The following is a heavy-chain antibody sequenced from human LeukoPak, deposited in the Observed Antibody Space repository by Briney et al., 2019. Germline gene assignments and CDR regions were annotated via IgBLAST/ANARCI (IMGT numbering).Heavy chain of an antibody. CDR3: ARGLGSFGVLGYYMDV. CDR2: IIPIFGTA. V-gene: IGHV1-69*05. Sequence: ASVKVSCKASGGTFSSYAISWVRQAPGQGLEWMGGIIPIFGTANYAQKFQGRVTIITDESTSTAYMELSSLRSEDTAVYYCARGLGSFGVLGYYMDVWGKGTTVTVSS. CDR1: GGTFSSYA. J-gene: IGHJ6*03. D-gene: IGHD3-3*01.